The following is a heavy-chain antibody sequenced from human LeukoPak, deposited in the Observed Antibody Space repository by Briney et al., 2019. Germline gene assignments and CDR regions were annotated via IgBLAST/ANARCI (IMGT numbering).Heavy chain of an antibody. V-gene: IGHV3-66*01. D-gene: IGHD3-22*01. Sequence: GGSLRLSCAASGFTVSSNYMSWVRQAPGKGLEWVSVIYSGGSTYYADSVKGRFTISRDNSKNTLYLQMNSLRAEDTAVYYCARLPAYYYDSRPTNDYWGQGTLVTVSS. J-gene: IGHJ4*02. CDR2: IYSGGST. CDR1: GFTVSSNY. CDR3: ARLPAYYYDSRPTNDY.